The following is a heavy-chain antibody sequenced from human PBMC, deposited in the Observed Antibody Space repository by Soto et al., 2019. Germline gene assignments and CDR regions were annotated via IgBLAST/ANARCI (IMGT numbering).Heavy chain of an antibody. CDR2: IDIYGGT. D-gene: IGHD2-8*02. J-gene: IGHJ2*01. V-gene: IGHV3-13*01. CDR1: GFTFSSHD. CDR3: ARELLRPGHWYYDL. Sequence: EVQLVDSGGGLVQPGGSLRLSCVASGFTFSSHDMHWVRQVPGKGLEWVSGIDIYGGTYYTDPVKGRFTISRENAQNSLYLQMNSLRDEYTAVYYCARELLRPGHWYYDLWGRGTLVTVSS.